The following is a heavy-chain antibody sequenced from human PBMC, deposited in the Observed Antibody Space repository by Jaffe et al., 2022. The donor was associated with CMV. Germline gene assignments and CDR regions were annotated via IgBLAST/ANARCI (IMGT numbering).Heavy chain of an antibody. CDR1: GFTFSDYY. CDR3: ASGEGYCTNGVCYYYYYGMDV. Sequence: QVQLVESGGGLVKPGGSLRLSCAASGFTFSDYYMSWIRQAPGKGLEWVSYISSSGSTIYYADSVKGRFTISRDNAKNSLYLQMNSLRAEDTAVYYCASGEGYCTNGVCYYYYYGMDVWGQGTTVTVSS. V-gene: IGHV3-11*01. J-gene: IGHJ6*02. D-gene: IGHD2-8*01. CDR2: ISSSGSTI.